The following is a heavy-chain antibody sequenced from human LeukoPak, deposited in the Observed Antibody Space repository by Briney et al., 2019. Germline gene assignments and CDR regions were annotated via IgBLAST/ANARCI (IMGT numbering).Heavy chain of an antibody. J-gene: IGHJ6*02. CDR3: ARETRYCSGGSCYSGMDV. D-gene: IGHD2-15*01. Sequence: SVKGRFTISRDNAKNSLYLQMNSLRAEDTAVYHCARETRYCSGGSCYSGMDVWGQGTTVTVSS. V-gene: IGHV3-21*04.